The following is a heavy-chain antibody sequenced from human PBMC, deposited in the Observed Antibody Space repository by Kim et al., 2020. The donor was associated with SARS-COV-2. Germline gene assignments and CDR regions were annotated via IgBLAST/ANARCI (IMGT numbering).Heavy chain of an antibody. CDR2: INRDGSST. CDR1: GFTFSDYW. D-gene: IGHD4-17*01. J-gene: IGHJ6*02. Sequence: GGSLRLSCAASGFTFSDYWMNWVRLAPGKGLVWVSRINRDGSSTNYADSVKGRFTISRDNAKNTLYLQVDSLRVEDTALYYCARGTVKDGLDVWGQGTTV. CDR3: ARGTVKDGLDV. V-gene: IGHV3-74*01.